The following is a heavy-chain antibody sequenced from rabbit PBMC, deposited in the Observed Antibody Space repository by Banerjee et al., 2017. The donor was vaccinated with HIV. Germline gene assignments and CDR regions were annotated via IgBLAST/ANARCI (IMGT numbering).Heavy chain of an antibody. CDR3: ARDTGTSFSSYGMDL. D-gene: IGHD7-1*01. J-gene: IGHJ6*01. Sequence: QEQLVESGGGLVKPGASLTLTCKASGFSFSSSDYMCWVRQAPGKGLEWISCIAGDSSGFTYSATWAKGRFTCSKTSSTTVTLQMTSLTVADTATYFCARDTGTSFSSYGMDLWGPGTLVTVS. V-gene: IGHV1S45*01. CDR1: GFSFSSSDY. CDR2: IAGDSSGFT.